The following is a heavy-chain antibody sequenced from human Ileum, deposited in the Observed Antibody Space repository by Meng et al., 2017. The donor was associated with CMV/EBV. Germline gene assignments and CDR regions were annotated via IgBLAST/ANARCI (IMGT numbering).Heavy chain of an antibody. J-gene: IGHJ4*02. Sequence: GGSLRLSCAASGFTFSSYGMHWVRQAPGKGLEWVAFIRYDGSNKYYADSVKGRFTISRDNSKNTLYLQMNSLRAEDTAGYYCAKAEGQWLAYFDYWGQGTLVTVSS. CDR2: IRYDGSNK. V-gene: IGHV3-30*02. CDR3: AKAEGQWLAYFDY. D-gene: IGHD6-19*01. CDR1: GFTFSSYG.